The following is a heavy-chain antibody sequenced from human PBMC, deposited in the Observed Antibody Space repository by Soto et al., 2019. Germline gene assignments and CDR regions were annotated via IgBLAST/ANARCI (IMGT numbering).Heavy chain of an antibody. V-gene: IGHV1-69*13. CDR1: GGTFSSYA. CDR2: IIPIFGTA. CDR3: ARNPRDFDWSPYYYYGMDV. D-gene: IGHD3-9*01. J-gene: IGHJ6*02. Sequence: SVNVSCKASGGTFSSYAISWVRQAPGQGLEWMGGIIPIFGTANYAQKFQGRVTITADESTSTAYMELSSLRSEDTAVYYCARNPRDFDWSPYYYYGMDVWGQGTTVTVSS.